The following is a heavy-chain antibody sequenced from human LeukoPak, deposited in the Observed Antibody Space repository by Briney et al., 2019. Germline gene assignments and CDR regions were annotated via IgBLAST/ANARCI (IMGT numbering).Heavy chain of an antibody. CDR1: GGSISSYY. V-gene: IGHV4-59*01. CDR2: IYYSGST. Sequence: SQTLSPTCTVSGGSISSYYWSWIRQPPGKGLEWIGYIYYSGSTNYNPSLKSRVTISVDTSKNQFSLKLSSVTAADTAVYYCARVSKVGTVVPAYYFDYWGQGTLVTVSS. J-gene: IGHJ4*02. CDR3: ARVSKVGTVVPAYYFDY. D-gene: IGHD4-23*01.